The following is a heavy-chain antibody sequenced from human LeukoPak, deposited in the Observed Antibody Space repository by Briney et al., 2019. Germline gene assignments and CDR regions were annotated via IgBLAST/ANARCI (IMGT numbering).Heavy chain of an antibody. CDR1: GYTFTSYD. J-gene: IGHJ5*02. V-gene: IGHV1-8*01. CDR2: MNPNSGNT. CDR3: AREYCSSASCYSRYNWFDP. Sequence: ASVKVSCKASGYTFTSYDINWVRQATGQGLEGMGWMNPNSGNTGYAQKFQGRVTMTRNTSISTAYMELSSLRSEDTAVYYCAREYCSSASCYSRYNWFDPWGQGTLVTVSS. D-gene: IGHD2-2*01.